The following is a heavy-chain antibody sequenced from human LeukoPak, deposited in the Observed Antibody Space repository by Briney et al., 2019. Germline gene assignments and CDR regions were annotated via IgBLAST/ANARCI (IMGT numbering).Heavy chain of an antibody. D-gene: IGHD3-10*01. CDR3: ARDSGYYGSGTYYYYYYMDV. CDR2: ISAYNGNT. J-gene: IGHJ6*03. V-gene: IGHV1-18*04. Sequence: ASVKVSCKASGYTFTGYYMHWVRQAPGQGLEWMGWISAYNGNTNYAQKLQGRVTMTTDTSTSTAYMELRSLRSDDTAVYYCARDSGYYGSGTYYYYYYMDVWGKGTTVTISS. CDR1: GYTFTGYY.